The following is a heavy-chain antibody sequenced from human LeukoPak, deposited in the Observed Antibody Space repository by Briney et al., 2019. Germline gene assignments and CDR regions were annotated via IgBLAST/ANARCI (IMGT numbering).Heavy chain of an antibody. CDR2: INTNTGNP. CDR3: ARDKQWLVRGEKGERLYYYYYGMDV. V-gene: IGHV7-4-1*02. Sequence: ASVKVSCKASGYTLTSYAMNWVRQAPGQGLEWMGWINTNTGNPTYAQGFTGRFVFSLDTSVSTAYLQISSLKAEDTAVYYCARDKQWLVRGEKGERLYYYYYGMDVWGQGTTVTVSS. D-gene: IGHD6-19*01. CDR1: GYTLTSYA. J-gene: IGHJ6*02.